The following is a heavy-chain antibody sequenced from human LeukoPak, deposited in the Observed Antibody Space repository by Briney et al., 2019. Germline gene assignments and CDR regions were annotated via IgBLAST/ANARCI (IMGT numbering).Heavy chain of an antibody. Sequence: ASVKVSCKASGYTFTGYYMHWVRQAPRQGLEWMGWINPNSGGINYAQKFQGRVTMTRDTSISTAYMELSRLRSDDTAVYYCARDAFWVNPRCSYGCDYWGQGTLVTVSS. J-gene: IGHJ4*02. D-gene: IGHD5-18*01. CDR3: ARDAFWVNPRCSYGCDY. CDR1: GYTFTGYY. V-gene: IGHV1-2*02. CDR2: INPNSGGI.